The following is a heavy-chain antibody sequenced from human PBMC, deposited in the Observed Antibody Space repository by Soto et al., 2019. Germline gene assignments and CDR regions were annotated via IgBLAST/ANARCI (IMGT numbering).Heavy chain of an antibody. J-gene: IGHJ3*02. D-gene: IGHD5-12*01. CDR2: ISAYNGNR. V-gene: IGHV1-18*01. Sequence: QGQLLQSGDEVKTPGASVRVSCRASGYPFTSYGISWVRQAPGQGLEWLAWISAYNGNRDIAQKFQGRVTMTLETSTGTAHMELGDLTSADTAVYYCARGRIVASIHDAFEIWGQGTNVTVSS. CDR3: ARGRIVASIHDAFEI. CDR1: GYPFTSYG.